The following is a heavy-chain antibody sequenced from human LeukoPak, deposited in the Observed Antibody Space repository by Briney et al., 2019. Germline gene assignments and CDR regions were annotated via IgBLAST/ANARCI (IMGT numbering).Heavy chain of an antibody. CDR3: AKGGASGSHYYYGMDV. Sequence: QPGGSLRLSCAASGFTFSSYGMSWVRQAPGKGLEWVSAVSGSGGSTYYADSVKGRFTISRDNSKNTLYLQMNSLRAEDTAVYYCAKGGASGSHYYYGMDVWGQGTTVTVSS. CDR1: GFTFSSYG. CDR2: VSGSGGST. V-gene: IGHV3-23*01. D-gene: IGHD3-10*01. J-gene: IGHJ6*02.